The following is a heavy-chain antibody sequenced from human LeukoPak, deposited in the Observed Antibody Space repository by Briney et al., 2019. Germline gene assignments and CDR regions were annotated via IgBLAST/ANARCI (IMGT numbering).Heavy chain of an antibody. V-gene: IGHV3-21*01. CDR2: ISSSSSYI. J-gene: IGHJ6*03. CDR3: ARDGHYYDSSGYYDYYYYYYMDV. D-gene: IGHD3-22*01. Sequence: GGSLRLSCAASGFTFSSYSMNWVRQAPGKGLEWVSSISSSSSYIYYADSVKGRFTISRDNAKNSLYLQMNSLRAEDTAVYYCARDGHYYDSSGYYDYYYYYYMDVWGKGTTVTVSS. CDR1: GFTFSSYS.